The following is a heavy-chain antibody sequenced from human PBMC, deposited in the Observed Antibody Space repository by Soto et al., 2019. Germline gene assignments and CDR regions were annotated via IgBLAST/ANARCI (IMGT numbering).Heavy chain of an antibody. V-gene: IGHV3-7*01. CDR2: IKQDGSEK. D-gene: IGHD5-12*01. Sequence: EVQLVESGGGLVQPGGSLRLSCAASGFTFSSYWMSWVRQAPGKGLEWVANIKQDGSEKYYVDSVKARFTISRDNAKNSLYLQMNSLRAEDTAVYYCARDPNIVATMGSIYYYYGMDVWGQGTTVTVSS. CDR3: ARDPNIVATMGSIYYYYGMDV. J-gene: IGHJ6*02. CDR1: GFTFSSYW.